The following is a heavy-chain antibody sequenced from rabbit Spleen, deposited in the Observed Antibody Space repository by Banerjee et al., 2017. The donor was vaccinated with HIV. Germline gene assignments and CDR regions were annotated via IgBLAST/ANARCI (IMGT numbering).Heavy chain of an antibody. CDR3: ARDLTDAIGWNFGW. D-gene: IGHD4-1*01. CDR1: GFSFSAGYY. V-gene: IGHV1S40*01. CDR2: IHGGSINNI. Sequence: QSLEESGGGLVQPEGSLTLTCKASGFSFSAGYYMCWVRQAPGKGLEWIACIHGGSINNIYYANWAKGRFTISKTSSTTVTLQMTSLTAADTATYFCARDLTDAIGWNFGWWGPGTLVTVS. J-gene: IGHJ4*01.